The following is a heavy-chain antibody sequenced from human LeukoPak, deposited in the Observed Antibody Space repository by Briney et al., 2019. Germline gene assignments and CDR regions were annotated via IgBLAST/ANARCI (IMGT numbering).Heavy chain of an antibody. J-gene: IGHJ4*02. Sequence: GRSLRLSCAASGFALTSYGVHWVRQAPGKGLEWVALIWPDGTKHYPDSVKGRFTISKDDSRNTVYLQMNSLRAEDTTIYYCARDGTGWCPDYWGQGTLVTVSS. CDR1: GFALTSYG. V-gene: IGHV3-33*01. D-gene: IGHD6-19*01. CDR3: ARDGTGWCPDY. CDR2: IWPDGTK.